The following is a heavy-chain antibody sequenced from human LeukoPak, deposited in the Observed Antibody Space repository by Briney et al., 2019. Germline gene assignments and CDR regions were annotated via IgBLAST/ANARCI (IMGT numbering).Heavy chain of an antibody. CDR3: AKERITMVRGVISGYYFDY. Sequence: GGSLRLSCAASGFTFSSYAMSWVRQAPGKGLEWVSAISGSGGSTYYADSVKGRFTTSRDNSKNTLYLQMNSLRAEDTSVYYCAKERITMVRGVISGYYFDYWGQGTLVTVSS. V-gene: IGHV3-23*01. CDR1: GFTFSSYA. D-gene: IGHD3-10*01. CDR2: ISGSGGST. J-gene: IGHJ4*02.